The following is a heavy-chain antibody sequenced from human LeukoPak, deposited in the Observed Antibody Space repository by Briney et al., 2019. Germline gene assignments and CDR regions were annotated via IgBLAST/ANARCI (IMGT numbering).Heavy chain of an antibody. D-gene: IGHD6-19*01. V-gene: IGHV3-23*01. J-gene: IGHJ4*02. Sequence: PGGSLRLSCAASGFTFSSYAMSWVRQATGKGLEWVSGISGRGDNTYYADSVKGRFTISRDNSKNTLYLQMNSLRAEDTAVYYCAKEYSSGHWGQGTLVTVSS. CDR2: ISGRGDNT. CDR3: AKEYSSGH. CDR1: GFTFSSYA.